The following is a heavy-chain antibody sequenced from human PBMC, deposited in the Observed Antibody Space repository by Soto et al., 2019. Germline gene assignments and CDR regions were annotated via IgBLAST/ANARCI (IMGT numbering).Heavy chain of an antibody. CDR1: GFTFSSYW. J-gene: IGHJ4*02. Sequence: GGSLSLSCAASGFTFSSYWMSWVRQAPGKGLEWVANIKQDGSEKYYVDSVKGRFTISRDNAKNSLYLQMNSLRAEDTAVYYCARDTGPLRTFALYYFDYWGQGTLVTVS. CDR3: ARDTGPLRTFALYYFDY. V-gene: IGHV3-7*05. D-gene: IGHD1-1*01. CDR2: IKQDGSEK.